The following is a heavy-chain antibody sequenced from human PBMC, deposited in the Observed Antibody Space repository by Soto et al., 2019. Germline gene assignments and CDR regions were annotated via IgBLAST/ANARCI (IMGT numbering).Heavy chain of an antibody. CDR1: GGSISSYY. CDR2: IYYTEKT. Sequence: QVQLQQSGPGLVKPSETLSLTCTVSGGSISSYYWSWIRQPPGKGLDWIGYIYYTEKTNYNPSLKSRVTISVDTSKHQFSLKLRYVTAADTGVYFCARARCQLLNPYYYGMDVWGQGTAVTVSS. CDR3: ARARCQLLNPYYYGMDV. V-gene: IGHV4-59*01. D-gene: IGHD2-2*01. J-gene: IGHJ6*02.